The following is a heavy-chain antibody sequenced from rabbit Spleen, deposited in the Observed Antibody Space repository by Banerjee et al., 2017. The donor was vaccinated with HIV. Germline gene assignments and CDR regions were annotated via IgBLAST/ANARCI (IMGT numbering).Heavy chain of an antibody. Sequence: QSLEESGGDLVKPGASLTLTCTASGFSFSGSYYMCWVRQAPGKGLEWVGCIYTGSAGGDYYATWAKGRFTISKTSSTTVTLQMTSLTAADTATYFCARNIVLGGSLWGQGTLVTVS. D-gene: IGHD3-3*01. CDR3: ARNIVLGGSL. CDR1: GFSFSGSYY. J-gene: IGHJ3*01. CDR2: IYTGSAGGD. V-gene: IGHV1S40*01.